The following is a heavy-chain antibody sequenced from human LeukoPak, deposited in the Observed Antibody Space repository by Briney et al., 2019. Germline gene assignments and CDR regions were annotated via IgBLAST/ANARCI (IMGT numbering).Heavy chain of an antibody. CDR3: GRYGGKRLYWYFDL. CDR1: GGSVSSCSHC. CDR2: IYFSGTS. Sequence: PSETLSPTRTVSGGSVSSCSHCWGWVRQPPGKGLEWIGSIYFSGTSYYNPSLTSRVTSSEDTSKNQFSLKLSSVTAADTAVYYCGRYGGKRLYWYFDLWGRGTLVTVSS. V-gene: IGHV4-39*01. D-gene: IGHD4-23*01. J-gene: IGHJ2*01.